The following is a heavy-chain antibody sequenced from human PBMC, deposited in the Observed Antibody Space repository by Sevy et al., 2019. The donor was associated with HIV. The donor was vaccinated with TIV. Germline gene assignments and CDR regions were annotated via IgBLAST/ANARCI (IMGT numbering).Heavy chain of an antibody. Sequence: SETLSLTCTVSGGSISSYYWSWIRQPPGKGLEWIGYIYYSGSTNYNPSLKSRVTISVDTSKNQFSLKLSSVTAADTAVYYCARGHYYDSSGPRKHYYFDYWGQGTLVTVSS. J-gene: IGHJ4*02. CDR3: ARGHYYDSSGPRKHYYFDY. V-gene: IGHV4-59*13. CDR1: GGSISSYY. D-gene: IGHD3-22*01. CDR2: IYYSGST.